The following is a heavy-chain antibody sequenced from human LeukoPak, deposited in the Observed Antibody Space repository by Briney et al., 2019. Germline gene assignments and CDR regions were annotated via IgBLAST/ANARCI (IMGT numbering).Heavy chain of an antibody. D-gene: IGHD5-18*01. V-gene: IGHV3-30*18. Sequence: PGGSLRLSRAASGFTFSSYGMHWVRQAPGKGLEWVAIISYDGSNKYYADSVKGRFTISRDNSKNTLYLQMNSLRAEDTAVYYCAKEENSYRYQYDYWGQGTLVTVSS. CDR3: AKEENSYRYQYDY. J-gene: IGHJ4*02. CDR1: GFTFSSYG. CDR2: ISYDGSNK.